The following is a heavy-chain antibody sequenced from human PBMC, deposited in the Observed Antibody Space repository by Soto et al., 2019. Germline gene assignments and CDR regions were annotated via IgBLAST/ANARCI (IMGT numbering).Heavy chain of an antibody. V-gene: IGHV4-59*01. CDR2: IYYSGST. CDR1: GGSISSYY. D-gene: IGHD1-26*01. CDR3: ARAWGCGRAHNRFGP. Sequence: SETLSLTCTVSGGSISSYYWSWIRQPPGKGLEWIGYIYYSGSTNYNPSLKSRVTISVDTSKNQFSLKLSSVTAADTAVYYCARAWGCGRAHNRFGPWGQGNLVTVPS. J-gene: IGHJ5*02.